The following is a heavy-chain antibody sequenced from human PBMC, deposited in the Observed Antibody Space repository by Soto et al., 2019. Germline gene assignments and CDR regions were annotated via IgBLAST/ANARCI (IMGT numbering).Heavy chain of an antibody. J-gene: IGHJ6*02. CDR3: AKGLVSFAVAGPSTYYDYGMDV. D-gene: IGHD6-19*01. CDR1: GFTFSSYA. V-gene: IGHV3-23*01. Sequence: PGGSLRLSCAASGFTFSSYAMSWVRQAPGKGLEWVSAISGSGGSTYFADSVKGRFTISRDNSKNTLYLQMNSLRAEDTAVYYCAKGLVSFAVAGPSTYYDYGMDVWGQGTTVTVSS. CDR2: ISGSGGST.